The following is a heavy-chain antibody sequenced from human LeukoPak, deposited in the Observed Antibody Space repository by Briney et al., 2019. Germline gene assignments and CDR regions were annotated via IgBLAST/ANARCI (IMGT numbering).Heavy chain of an antibody. CDR1: GGSISSYF. Sequence: SETLSLTCAVSGGSISSYFWSWIRQPPGKGLEWIGYIYYSGITNYNPSLKSRVTISVDTSKNQFSLKMSSVTAADTAVYYCARYGDEWYYMDVWGKGTTVTISS. CDR2: IYYSGIT. V-gene: IGHV4-59*01. CDR3: ARYGDEWYYMDV. J-gene: IGHJ6*03. D-gene: IGHD4-17*01.